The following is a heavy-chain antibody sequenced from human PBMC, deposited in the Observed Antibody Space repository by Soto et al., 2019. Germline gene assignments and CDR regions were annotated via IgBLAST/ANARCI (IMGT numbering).Heavy chain of an antibody. CDR3: ARDAFGVYDP. V-gene: IGHV4-34*01. Sequence: QVQLQQWGAGLLKPSETLSLTCAVYGGSFRGYYWTWIRQPPGKGLEWIGEINHSGSTNYNPSLKSRVTISVDTSQNQFSLKLSSVTAADTSVYYCARDAFGVYDPWGQGTLVNVSS. CDR1: GGSFRGYY. CDR2: INHSGST. J-gene: IGHJ5*02. D-gene: IGHD3-10*01.